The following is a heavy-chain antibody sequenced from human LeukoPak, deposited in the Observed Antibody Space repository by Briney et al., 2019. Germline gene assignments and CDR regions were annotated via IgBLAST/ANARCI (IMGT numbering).Heavy chain of an antibody. D-gene: IGHD4-23*01. V-gene: IGHV3-30*18. CDR3: AKDQSDGGNSYFYY. CDR1: GFTFSSYG. Sequence: PGRSLRLSCAASGFTFSSYGMHWVRQAPGKGLEWVAVISYDGSNKYYADSVKGRFTISRDNSKNTLYLQMNSLRAEDTAVYYCAKDQSDGGNSYFYYWGQGTLVTVSS. CDR2: ISYDGSNK. J-gene: IGHJ4*02.